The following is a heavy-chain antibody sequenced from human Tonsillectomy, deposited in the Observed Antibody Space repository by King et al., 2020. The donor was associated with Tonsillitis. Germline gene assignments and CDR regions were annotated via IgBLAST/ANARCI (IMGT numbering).Heavy chain of an antibody. Sequence: QLVQSGGGLVKPGGSLRLSCAASGFTVSDDYMSWIRQAPGKGLEWVSYISSTSSYTNYADSVKGRFTISRDNAKNLLYLQMNSLRAEDTAVYYCAKNGKYSSSSSFYMDVWGKGTTVTVSS. J-gene: IGHJ6*03. D-gene: IGHD6-6*01. CDR3: AKNGKYSSSSSFYMDV. CDR2: ISSTSSYT. CDR1: GFTVSDDY. V-gene: IGHV3-11*06.